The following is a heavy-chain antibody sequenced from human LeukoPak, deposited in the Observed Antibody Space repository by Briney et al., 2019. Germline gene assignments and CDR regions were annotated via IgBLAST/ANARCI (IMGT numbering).Heavy chain of an antibody. Sequence: SETLSLTCAVYGGSFSGYYWSWIRQPPGKGLEWIGEIYHSGSTNYNPSLKSRVTISVDKSKNQFSLKLSSVTAADTAVYYCATTTAYYDILTCYYPRAFDIWGQGTMVTVSS. V-gene: IGHV4-34*01. J-gene: IGHJ3*02. D-gene: IGHD3-9*01. CDR2: IYHSGST. CDR1: GGSFSGYY. CDR3: ATTTAYYDILTCYYPRAFDI.